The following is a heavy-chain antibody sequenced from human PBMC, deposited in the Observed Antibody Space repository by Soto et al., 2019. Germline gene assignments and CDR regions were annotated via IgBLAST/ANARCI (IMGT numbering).Heavy chain of an antibody. J-gene: IGHJ4*02. Sequence: QVQLVESGGGVVQPGRSLTLSCAASGLTFSNQAMHWVRQAPGKGLEWVAVIWYDGSKKYYADSAKSRFTISRDNSKNTVYLQMNSLRAEDTAVYYCARDDPSYHGDLAFDYWGQGTLVTVSS. CDR1: GLTFSNQA. D-gene: IGHD2-21*02. V-gene: IGHV3-33*01. CDR3: ARDDPSYHGDLAFDY. CDR2: IWYDGSKK.